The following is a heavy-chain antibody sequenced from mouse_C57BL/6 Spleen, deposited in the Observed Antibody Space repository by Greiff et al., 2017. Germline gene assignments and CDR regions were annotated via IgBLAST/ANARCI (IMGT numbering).Heavy chain of an antibody. Sequence: QVQLQQPGAELVKPGASVKLSCKASGYTFTSYWMHWVKQRPGQGLEWIGMIHPNSGSTNYNEKFKSKATLTVDKSSSTAYMQLSSLTSEDSAVYDCAGVLPGYYAMDYWGQGTSVTVSS. CDR2: IHPNSGST. CDR3: AGVLPGYYAMDY. D-gene: IGHD1-1*01. V-gene: IGHV1-64*01. CDR1: GYTFTSYW. J-gene: IGHJ4*01.